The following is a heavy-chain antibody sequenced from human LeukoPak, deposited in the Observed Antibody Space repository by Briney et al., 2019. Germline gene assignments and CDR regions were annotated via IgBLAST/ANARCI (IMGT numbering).Heavy chain of an antibody. CDR2: TYYRSKWNN. D-gene: IGHD2-15*01. CDR1: GDSVSINSAA. Sequence: SQTLSLSFAISGDSVSINSAAWNWIRQSPSRGLEWQGSTYYRSKWNNDYAISVKSRITINPDTSKNQFSLHLNSVTPEDTAVYYCAREADKIGFDFDYWGQGTLVTVSS. V-gene: IGHV6-1*01. J-gene: IGHJ4*02. CDR3: AREADKIGFDFDY.